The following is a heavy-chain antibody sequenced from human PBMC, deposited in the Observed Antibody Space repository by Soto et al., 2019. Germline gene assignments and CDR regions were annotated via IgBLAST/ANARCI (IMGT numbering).Heavy chain of an antibody. J-gene: IGHJ4*02. CDR2: INTNTGNT. CDR1: GYTFTSHA. Sequence: ASVKVSCKASGYTFTSHAITWVRQAPGQGLEWMGWINTNTGNTNYARQLQGRVTLTTDTSTTTVYMELRSLRAEDTAVYYCAKDGSLGYCSGGSCYFDYWGQGTLVTVSS. CDR3: AKDGSLGYCSGGSCYFDY. D-gene: IGHD2-15*01. V-gene: IGHV1-18*01.